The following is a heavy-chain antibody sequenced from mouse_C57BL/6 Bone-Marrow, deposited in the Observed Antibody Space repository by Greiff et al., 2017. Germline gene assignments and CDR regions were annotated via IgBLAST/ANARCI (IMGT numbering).Heavy chain of an antibody. D-gene: IGHD2-4*01. Sequence: QVQLKQPGAELVKPGASVKLSCKASGYTFTSYWMQWVKQRPGQGLEWIGEIDPSDSYTNYNQKFKGKATLTVDTSSSTAYMQLSSLTSEDSAVYYCARAYYDYDAWFAYWGQGTLVTVSA. CDR2: IDPSDSYT. CDR1: GYTFTSYW. J-gene: IGHJ3*01. CDR3: ARAYYDYDAWFAY. V-gene: IGHV1-50*01.